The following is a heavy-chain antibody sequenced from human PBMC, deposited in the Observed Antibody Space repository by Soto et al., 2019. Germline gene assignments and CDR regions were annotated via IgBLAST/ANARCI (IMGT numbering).Heavy chain of an antibody. J-gene: IGHJ5*02. Sequence: GGSLRLSCVASGFTFGSYAMTWVRQAPGKGLEWVSVINRDGSNTYYADSVKGRFTISRDNAKNTVYLQMNSLRADDTAVYYCARDQTTGDGFDAWGQGAMVTGSS. CDR3: ARDQTTGDGFDA. CDR2: INRDGSNT. D-gene: IGHD4-17*01. CDR1: GFTFGSYA. V-gene: IGHV3-23*03.